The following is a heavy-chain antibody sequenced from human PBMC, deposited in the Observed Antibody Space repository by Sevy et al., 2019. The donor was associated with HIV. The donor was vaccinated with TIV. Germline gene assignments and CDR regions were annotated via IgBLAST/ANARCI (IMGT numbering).Heavy chain of an antibody. CDR2: ISSSGSTI. CDR1: GFTFSSYE. J-gene: IGHJ6*03. D-gene: IGHD6-25*01. CDR3: ARLPMAAAWYYMDV. Sequence: GGSLRLSCAASGFTFSSYEMNWVRQAPGKGLEWVSYISSSGSTIYYAYSVKGRFTISRDNAKNSLYLQMNSLRAEDTAVYYCARLPMAAAWYYMDVWGKGTTVTVSS. V-gene: IGHV3-48*03.